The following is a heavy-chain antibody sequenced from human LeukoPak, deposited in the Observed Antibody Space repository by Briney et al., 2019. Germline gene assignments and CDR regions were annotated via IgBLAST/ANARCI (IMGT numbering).Heavy chain of an antibody. V-gene: IGHV3-74*01. CDR3: ARHLGTYSDH. D-gene: IGHD7-27*01. CDR1: GFTFSGYW. CDR2: INSDGSST. Sequence: PGGSLRLSCAASGFTFSGYWMYWVRQAPGKGLVWVSLINSDGSSTNYADSVKGRLTISRDNAKNTLYLQVNSLRADDTAVYYCARHLGTYSDHWGQGTLVTVSS. J-gene: IGHJ4*02.